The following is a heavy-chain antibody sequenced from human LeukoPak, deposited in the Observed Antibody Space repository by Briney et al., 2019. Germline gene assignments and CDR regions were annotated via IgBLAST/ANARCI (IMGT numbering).Heavy chain of an antibody. D-gene: IGHD6-25*01. J-gene: IGHJ6*02. V-gene: IGHV1-2*02. Sequence: ASVKVSCKASGYTFTGYYVHWVRQAPGQGLEWMGWINPNSGGTNYAQKSQGRVTMTRDTSISTAYMELSRLKSGDTAVYYCARRAVYYYYGMAVWGQGSTVTVSS. CDR2: INPNSGGT. CDR3: ARRAVYYYYGMAV. CDR1: GYTFTGYY.